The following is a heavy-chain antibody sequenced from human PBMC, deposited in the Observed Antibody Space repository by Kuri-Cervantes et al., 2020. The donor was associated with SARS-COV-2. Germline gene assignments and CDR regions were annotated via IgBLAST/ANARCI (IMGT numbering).Heavy chain of an antibody. CDR2: INPSGGST. CDR3: ARSWGNWRYMDV. V-gene: IGHV1-46*01. J-gene: IGHJ6*03. D-gene: IGHD1-1*01. CDR1: GYTFTSYY. Sequence: ASVKVSFKASGYTFTSYYMHWVRQAPGQGPEWMGIINPSGGSTSYAQKFQGRVTMTRDTSTSTVYMELSSLRSEDTAVYYCARSWGNWRYMDVWGKGTTVTVSS.